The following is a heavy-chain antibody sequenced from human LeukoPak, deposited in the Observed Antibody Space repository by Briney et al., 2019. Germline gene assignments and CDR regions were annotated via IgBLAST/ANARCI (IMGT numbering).Heavy chain of an antibody. CDR1: GLIFSTYS. Sequence: RGSLRLSSGASGLIFSTYSMNSLRQAPGKGGERGSYISGSGITISYADSVKGRFTISRDNAKKSLYLQMSSLSAEDTAVYYCARSDGFDIWGQGTMVTVSS. V-gene: IGHV3-48*01. CDR2: ISGSGITI. CDR3: ARSDGFDI. J-gene: IGHJ3*02.